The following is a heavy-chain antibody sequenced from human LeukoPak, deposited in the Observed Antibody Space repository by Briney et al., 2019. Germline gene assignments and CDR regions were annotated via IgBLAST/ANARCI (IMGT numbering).Heavy chain of an antibody. J-gene: IGHJ4*02. CDR3: ARSNCSSCYLGVWYYFDY. CDR2: LYTDGRT. D-gene: IGHD6-13*01. V-gene: IGHV3-66*01. Sequence: GGSLRLSCAASGFTVTMNYMSWVRQAPGKGLEWVSVLYTDGRTYYAASVKGRFTISRDNSKNSLYLQMNSLRAEDTAVYYCARSNCSSCYLGVWYYFDYWGLGTLVTVSS. CDR1: GFTVTMNY.